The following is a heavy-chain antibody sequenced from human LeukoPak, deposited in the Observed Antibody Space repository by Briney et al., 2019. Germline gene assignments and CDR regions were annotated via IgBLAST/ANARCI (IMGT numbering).Heavy chain of an antibody. CDR1: GGSISSGDYY. CDR2: IYYSGST. CDR3: ARDGYCSSISCYDAFDI. D-gene: IGHD2-2*03. V-gene: IGHV4-30-4*08. J-gene: IGHJ3*02. Sequence: SETLSLTCTVSGGSISSGDYYWSWIRQPPGKGLEWIGYIYYSGSTYYNPSLKSRVTISVDTSKNQFSLKLSSVTAADTAVYYCARDGYCSSISCYDAFDIWGQGTMVTVSS.